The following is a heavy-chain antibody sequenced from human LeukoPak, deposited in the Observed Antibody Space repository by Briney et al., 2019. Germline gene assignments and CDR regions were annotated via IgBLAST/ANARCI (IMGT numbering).Heavy chain of an antibody. D-gene: IGHD2-15*01. J-gene: IGHJ4*02. CDR1: GFTFSSYS. Sequence: PGGSLRLSCAASGFTFSSYSMNWVRQAPGKGLEWVSSISSGSSYIYYADSVKGRFTISRDNAKNSLYLQMNSLRAEDTAVYYCAREIAVIPVAAQDYWGQGTLVTVSS. CDR2: ISSGSSYI. CDR3: AREIAVIPVAAQDY. V-gene: IGHV3-21*01.